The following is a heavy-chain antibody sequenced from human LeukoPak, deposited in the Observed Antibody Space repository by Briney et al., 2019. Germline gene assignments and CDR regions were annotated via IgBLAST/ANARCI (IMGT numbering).Heavy chain of an antibody. V-gene: IGHV3-53*01. D-gene: IGHD1-26*01. CDR1: GFTVSSNY. Sequence: GGSLRLSCAASGFTVSSNYMSWVRQAPGKGLEWVSVTYSGGSTYYADSVKGRFTISRDNSKNTLYLQMNSLRAEDTAVYYCARGVVGATSDLDYWGQGTLVTVSS. J-gene: IGHJ4*02. CDR2: TYSGGST. CDR3: ARGVVGATSDLDY.